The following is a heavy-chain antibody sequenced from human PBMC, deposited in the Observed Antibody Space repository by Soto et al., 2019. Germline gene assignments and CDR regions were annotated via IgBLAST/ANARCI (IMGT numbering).Heavy chain of an antibody. Sequence: ASVKVSRKASVCTFSSYAISWVRQAPGHGLEWTGGISPILGTANYAQKFQGRVTITADKSKSTAYMELSSLRSEDTAVYYCAIDPVTGTSRAPSRGWLDPWGQGTLVTVSS. CDR2: ISPILGTA. D-gene: IGHD1-1*01. V-gene: IGHV1-69*06. CDR3: AIDPVTGTSRAPSRGWLDP. J-gene: IGHJ5*02. CDR1: VCTFSSYA.